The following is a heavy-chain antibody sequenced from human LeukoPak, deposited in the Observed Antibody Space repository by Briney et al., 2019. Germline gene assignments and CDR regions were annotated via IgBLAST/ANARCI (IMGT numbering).Heavy chain of an antibody. CDR1: GYTFTSYY. J-gene: IGHJ1*01. Sequence: ASVKVSCKASGYTFTSYYMHWVRQAPGQGLEWMGIINPSGGSTSYAQKFQGRVTMTRDTSTSTVYMKLSSLRSEDTAVYYCARPPWTGGKYFQHWGQGTLVTVSS. V-gene: IGHV1-46*01. CDR2: INPSGGST. D-gene: IGHD1-1*01. CDR3: ARPPWTGGKYFQH.